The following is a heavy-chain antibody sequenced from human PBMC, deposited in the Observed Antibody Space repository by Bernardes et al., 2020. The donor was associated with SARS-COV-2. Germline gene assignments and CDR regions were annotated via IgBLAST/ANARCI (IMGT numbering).Heavy chain of an antibody. CDR2: IYWDDGK. Sequence: SCPTLVKPTQTLTLTCTFSGFSLSTSGVGVGWIRQPPRKALEWLALIYWDDGKRYSPSLKSRLTITKDTSKNQVILTMTNMDPVDTATYYCAHRRIFYGMDVWGQGTTVTVSS. J-gene: IGHJ6*02. CDR1: GFSLSTSGVG. CDR3: AHRRIFYGMDV. V-gene: IGHV2-5*02.